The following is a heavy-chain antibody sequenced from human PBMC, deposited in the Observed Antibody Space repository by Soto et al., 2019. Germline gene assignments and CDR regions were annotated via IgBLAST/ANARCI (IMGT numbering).Heavy chain of an antibody. CDR3: ARSRTTVVDY. D-gene: IGHD4-17*01. CDR2: MNPNSGNT. V-gene: IGHV1-8*01. Sequence: GASVKVSCKASGYSFTSYDINWVRQATGQGLEWMGWMNPNSGNTGQPQRFQGRVTMTRNTSISTAYMELSNLYSDDTAVYYCARSRTTVVDYWGQGTQVTFSS. J-gene: IGHJ4*02. CDR1: GYSFTSYD.